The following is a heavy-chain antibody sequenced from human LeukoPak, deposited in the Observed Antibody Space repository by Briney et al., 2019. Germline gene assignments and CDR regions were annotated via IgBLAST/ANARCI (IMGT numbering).Heavy chain of an antibody. V-gene: IGHV1-2*02. D-gene: IGHD3-3*01. CDR2: INVNSGGT. J-gene: IGHJ5*02. CDR1: GYTFTSYY. Sequence: ASVKVSCKASGYTFTSYYMHWVRQAPGQGLEWMGWINVNSGGTNYAQKFYARVTMTRDTSISTAYMELSRLRSDDTAVYYCARDQNLIWSGYRRPFDPWGQGTLVTVSS. CDR3: ARDQNLIWSGYRRPFDP.